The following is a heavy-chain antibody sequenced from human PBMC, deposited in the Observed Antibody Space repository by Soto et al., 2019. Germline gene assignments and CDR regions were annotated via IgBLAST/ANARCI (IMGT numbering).Heavy chain of an antibody. Sequence: GGSLRLSCVASGFSVSNSYMSWVRQAPGKGLEWVSVIYSGGSTYYADSVKGRFTISRDNSKNTVYLQVNSLRGEDTAVYYCARVGKPMVIGNYFDYWGQGTLVTVSS. CDR1: GFSVSNSY. J-gene: IGHJ4*02. CDR2: IYSGGST. D-gene: IGHD3-10*01. V-gene: IGHV3-53*01. CDR3: ARVGKPMVIGNYFDY.